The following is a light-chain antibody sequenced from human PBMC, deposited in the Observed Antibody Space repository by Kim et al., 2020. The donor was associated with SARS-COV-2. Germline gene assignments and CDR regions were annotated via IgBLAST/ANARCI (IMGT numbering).Light chain of an antibody. Sequence: DIQMTQSPSSLSASVGDRVTITCRASQDIRNYLAWYQQKPGKVPILLIYAASTLQSGVPSRFSGSGSGTDFTLTISSLQPEDVATYYCQKYDSAPLTFCGGTKVDIK. CDR3: QKYDSAPLT. V-gene: IGKV1-27*01. CDR1: QDIRNY. J-gene: IGKJ4*01. CDR2: AAS.